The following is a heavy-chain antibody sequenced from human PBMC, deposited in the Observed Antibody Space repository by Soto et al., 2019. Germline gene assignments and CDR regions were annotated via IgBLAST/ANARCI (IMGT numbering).Heavy chain of an antibody. J-gene: IGHJ3*02. CDR2: INPNSGGT. CDR3: ARVRLEYSSTSYAFDI. V-gene: IGHV1-2*04. D-gene: IGHD6-6*01. Sequence: ASVKVSCKASGYTFTGYYMHWVRQAPGQGLEWMGWINPNSGGTNYAQKFQGWVTMTRDTSISTAYMELSRLRSDDTAVYYCARVRLEYSSTSYAFDIWGQGTMVTVSS. CDR1: GYTFTGYY.